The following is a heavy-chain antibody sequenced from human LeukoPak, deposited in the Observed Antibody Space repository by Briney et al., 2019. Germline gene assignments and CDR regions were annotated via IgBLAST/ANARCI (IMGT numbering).Heavy chain of an antibody. Sequence: SGGSLRLSCAASGFTFSSYSMNWVRQAPGKGLEWISHISSSSSSTIYYADSVKGRFTISRDNAKNSLYLQMNSLRADDTAVYYCVRDAGYNWNLERLLEYWGQGTLVTVSS. D-gene: IGHD1-7*01. CDR3: VRDAGYNWNLERLLEY. CDR2: ISSSSSSTI. CDR1: GFTFSSYS. V-gene: IGHV3-48*01. J-gene: IGHJ4*02.